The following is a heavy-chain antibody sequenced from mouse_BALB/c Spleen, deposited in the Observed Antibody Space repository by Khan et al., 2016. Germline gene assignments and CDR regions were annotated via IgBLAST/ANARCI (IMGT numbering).Heavy chain of an antibody. D-gene: IGHD2-1*01. V-gene: IGHV3-2*02. CDR1: GYSITSDYA. CDR3: APYGNYRYFDY. CDR2: IRYSGST. J-gene: IGHJ2*01. Sequence: EVQLQESGPGLVKPSQSLSLTCTVTGYSITSDYAWNWIRQFPGNKLEWMGYIRYSGSTSYNQSLKSRISITRATSKNQFFLQLNSVTTEDTATYYCAPYGNYRYFDYWCQGTTLTVSS.